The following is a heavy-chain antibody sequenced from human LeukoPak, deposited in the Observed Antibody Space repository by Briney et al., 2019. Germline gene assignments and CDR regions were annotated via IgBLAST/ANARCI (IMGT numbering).Heavy chain of an antibody. CDR3: ARHAPEVQSNYYYMDV. CDR1: GYSISSGYY. CDR2: IYHSGST. J-gene: IGHJ6*03. V-gene: IGHV4-38-2*01. D-gene: IGHD1-14*01. Sequence: SETLSLTCAVSGYSISSGYYWGWIRQPPGKGLEWIGSIYHSGSTYYNPSLKSRVTISVDTSKSQFSLKLSSVTAADTAVYYCARHAPEVQSNYYYMDVWGKGTTVTVSS.